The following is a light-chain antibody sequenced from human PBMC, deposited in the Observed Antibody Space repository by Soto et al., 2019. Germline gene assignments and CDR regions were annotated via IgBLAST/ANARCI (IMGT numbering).Light chain of an antibody. Sequence: EIVLTQSPGTLSLSPGERATLSCRASQSVTSTYLAWYQQKPGQAPRLLIYGASSRATAIPDRFSGSGSGTDFTLTISRLDPEDFAGYYGQQYSCSPPTCGQGTKVDI. V-gene: IGKV3-20*01. CDR3: QQYSCSPPT. CDR1: QSVTSTY. CDR2: GAS. J-gene: IGKJ1*01.